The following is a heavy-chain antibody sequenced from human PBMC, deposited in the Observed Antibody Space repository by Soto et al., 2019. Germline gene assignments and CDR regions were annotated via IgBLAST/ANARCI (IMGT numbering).Heavy chain of an antibody. Sequence: QVQLVQSGAEVKKPGASVKVSCKTSGYTFSSYSISWVRQAPGQGLEWMGWISTYNGNTNYAQKVQGRVTMTTDTSTSTAYRELRSLRSDDTAVYYCARGRYSGSLDLFDPWGQGTLVTVSS. D-gene: IGHD1-26*01. CDR2: ISTYNGNT. CDR1: GYTFSSYS. V-gene: IGHV1-18*01. CDR3: ARGRYSGSLDLFDP. J-gene: IGHJ5*02.